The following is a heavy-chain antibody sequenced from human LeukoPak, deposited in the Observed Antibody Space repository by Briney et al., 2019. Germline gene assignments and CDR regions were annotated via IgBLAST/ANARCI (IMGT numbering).Heavy chain of an antibody. CDR2: ISGSGGST. V-gene: IGHV3-23*01. Sequence: PGGSLRLSCAASGFTFSSYAMSWVRQAPGKGLEWVSAISGSGGSTYYADSVKGRFTTSRDNSKNTLYLQMNSLRAEDTAVYYCAKDLYYYDSSGYYYQGNWGQGTLVTVSS. D-gene: IGHD3-22*01. CDR1: GFTFSSYA. J-gene: IGHJ4*02. CDR3: AKDLYYYDSSGYYYQGN.